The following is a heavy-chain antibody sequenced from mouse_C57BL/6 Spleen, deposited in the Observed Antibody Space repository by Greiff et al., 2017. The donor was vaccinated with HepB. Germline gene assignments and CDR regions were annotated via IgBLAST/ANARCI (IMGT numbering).Heavy chain of an antibody. CDR2: ISDGGSYT. Sequence: DVKLVESGGGLVKPGGSLKLSCAASGFTFSSYAMSWVRQTPEKRLEWVATISDGGSYTYYPDNVKGRFTISRDNAKNNLYLQMSHLKSEDTAMYYCARDRLGLYYFDYWGQGTTLTVSS. D-gene: IGHD4-1*01. V-gene: IGHV5-4*01. J-gene: IGHJ2*01. CDR1: GFTFSSYA. CDR3: ARDRLGLYYFDY.